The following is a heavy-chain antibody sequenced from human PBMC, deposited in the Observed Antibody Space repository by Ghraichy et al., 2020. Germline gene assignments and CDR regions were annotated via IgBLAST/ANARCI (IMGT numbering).Heavy chain of an antibody. Sequence: GESLNISCAASGFTFSSAWMTWVRQAPGKGMEWVGRIKTKSEGETIDYAAPLKGRFTISRDDSTNTLYLQMNSLKIEDTAIYYCVTGNVGSTVTPGFWGQGTLLTVSS. D-gene: IGHD4-17*01. J-gene: IGHJ4*02. CDR2: IKTKSEGETI. CDR1: GFTFSSAW. CDR3: VTGNVGSTVTPGF. V-gene: IGHV3-15*01.